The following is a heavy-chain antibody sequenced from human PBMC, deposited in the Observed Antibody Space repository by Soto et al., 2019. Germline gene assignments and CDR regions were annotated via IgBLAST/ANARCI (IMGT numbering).Heavy chain of an antibody. J-gene: IGHJ4*02. V-gene: IGHV1-58*01. CDR2: IVVGSGNT. CDR3: AAVHMVRGSSD. Sequence: QMQLVQSGPEVTKPGTSVKVSCKASGFTFTSSAVQWVRQDRGQRLEWIGWIVVGSGNTNYAQKFQESVTSTRDMSASTSYMELSSLRSEYPAVYDCAAVHMVRGSSDWGQGALVTVCS. D-gene: IGHD3-10*01. CDR1: GFTFTSSA.